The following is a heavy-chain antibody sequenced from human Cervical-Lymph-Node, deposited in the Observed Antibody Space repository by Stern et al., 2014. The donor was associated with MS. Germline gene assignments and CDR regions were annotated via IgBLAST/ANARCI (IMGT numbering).Heavy chain of an antibody. J-gene: IGHJ4*02. V-gene: IGHV1-2*06. CDR1: GHTSTAYY. CDR3: AGITRTSKDIDF. D-gene: IGHD3-10*01. Sequence: QVQLVQSGAEVKKPGASVKVSCKTSGHTSTAYYLHWVRQAPGQGLEWMGRIIPITGGANYAQKFQGRVTMTRDTSITTAYMELSSLRSDDTAVYYCAGITRTSKDIDFWGQGTLVTVSS. CDR2: IIPITGGA.